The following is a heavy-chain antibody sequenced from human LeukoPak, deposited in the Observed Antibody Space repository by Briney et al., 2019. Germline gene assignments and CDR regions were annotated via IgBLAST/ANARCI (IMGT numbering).Heavy chain of an antibody. Sequence: SETLSLTCAVYGGSFSGYYWTWIRQPPGKGLEWIGEINHSGSTNYNPSLKSRVTISVDTSKNQFSLKLSSVTAADTAVYYCARAYDSSGRDFQHWGQGTLVTASS. CDR3: ARAYDSSGRDFQH. CDR2: INHSGST. J-gene: IGHJ1*01. D-gene: IGHD3-22*01. CDR1: GGSFSGYY. V-gene: IGHV4-34*01.